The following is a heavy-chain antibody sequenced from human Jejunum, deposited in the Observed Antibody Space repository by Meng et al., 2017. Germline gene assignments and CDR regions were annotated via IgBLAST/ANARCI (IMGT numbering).Heavy chain of an antibody. CDR1: GYSFTSYW. D-gene: IGHD6-19*01. CDR3: ARLRDSSGWYGNNWFDP. J-gene: IGHJ5*02. V-gene: IGHV5-51*01. Sequence: GESLKISCKGSGYSFTSYWIGWVRQMPGKGLEWMGIIYPGDSDTRYSPSFQGQVTISADKSISTAYLQWSSLKASDTAMYYCARLRDSSGWYGNNWFDPWGQGTLVTVSS. CDR2: IYPGDSDT.